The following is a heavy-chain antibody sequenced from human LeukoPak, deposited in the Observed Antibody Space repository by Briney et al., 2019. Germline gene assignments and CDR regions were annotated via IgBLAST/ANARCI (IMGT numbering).Heavy chain of an antibody. CDR2: IYYSGST. Sequence: SETLSLTCTVSGGSISSGGYYWSWIRQHPGKGLEWIGYIYYSGSTNYNPSLKSRVTISVDTSKNQFSLKLSSVTAADTAVYYCARIHRYCSGGSCYVLDYWGQGTLVTVSS. J-gene: IGHJ4*02. CDR3: ARIHRYCSGGSCYVLDY. CDR1: GGSISSGGYY. D-gene: IGHD2-15*01. V-gene: IGHV4-61*08.